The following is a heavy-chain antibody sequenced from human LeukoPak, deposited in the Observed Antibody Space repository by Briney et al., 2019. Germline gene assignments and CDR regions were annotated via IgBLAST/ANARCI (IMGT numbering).Heavy chain of an antibody. J-gene: IGHJ5*02. CDR2: IKSDGSST. Sequence: RGSLRLSCAASGFTFSSYWMHWVRQAPGKGLVWVSRIKSDGSSTSYADSVKGRFTISRDNAKNTLYLQMNSLRVEDTAVYYCARDPRYCSSTSCFTNWFDPWGQGTLVTVSS. D-gene: IGHD2-2*02. CDR1: GFTFSSYW. CDR3: ARDPRYCSSTSCFTNWFDP. V-gene: IGHV3-74*01.